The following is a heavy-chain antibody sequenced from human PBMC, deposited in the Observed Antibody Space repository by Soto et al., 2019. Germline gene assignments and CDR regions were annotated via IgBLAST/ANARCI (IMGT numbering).Heavy chain of an antibody. CDR1: GFTFSSYA. V-gene: IGHV3-48*03. D-gene: IGHD6-19*01. J-gene: IGHJ5*02. CDR3: ARVEDSSGWTYNWFDP. CDR2: ISSSGSTI. Sequence: QSGGSLRLSCAASGFTFSSYAMSWVRQAPGKGLEWVSAISSSGSTIYYADSVKGRFTISRDNAKNSLYLQMNSLRAEDTAVYYCARVEDSSGWTYNWFDPWGQGTLVTVSS.